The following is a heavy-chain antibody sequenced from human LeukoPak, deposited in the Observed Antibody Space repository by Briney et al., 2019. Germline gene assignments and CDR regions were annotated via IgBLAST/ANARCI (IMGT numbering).Heavy chain of an antibody. J-gene: IGHJ5*02. CDR1: GGSISSYY. Sequence: SETLSLTCTVPGGSISSYYWSWIRQPPGKGLEWIGYIYYSGSTNYNPSLKSRVTISVDTSKNQFSLKLSSVTAADTAVYYCARTYSSSWYNWFDPGGQGTLVTVSS. CDR3: ARTYSSSWYNWFDP. D-gene: IGHD6-13*01. V-gene: IGHV4-59*01. CDR2: IYYSGST.